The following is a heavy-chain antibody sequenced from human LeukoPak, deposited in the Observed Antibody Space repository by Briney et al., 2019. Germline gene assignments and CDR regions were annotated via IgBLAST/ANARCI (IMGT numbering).Heavy chain of an antibody. Sequence: ASVKVSCKASGYTFTNYYMHWVRQAPGQGLEWMGIVNPSGGSTTYAQEFQGRVTMTRDTSTSTVYMDLSSLRSDDTAVYFCARGGRMTTVVTYYFDYWGQGTLVTVSS. CDR3: ARGGRMTTVVTYYFDY. CDR2: VNPSGGST. D-gene: IGHD4-23*01. J-gene: IGHJ4*02. V-gene: IGHV1-46*01. CDR1: GYTFTNYY.